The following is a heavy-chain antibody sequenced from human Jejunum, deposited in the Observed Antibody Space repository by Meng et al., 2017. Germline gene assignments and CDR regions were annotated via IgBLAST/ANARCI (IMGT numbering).Heavy chain of an antibody. CDR1: GFSLSTRGVG. J-gene: IGHJ5*02. V-gene: IGHV2-5*02. CDR3: AHRLAYSSNYNVGWFDP. CDR2: IYWDDDK. D-gene: IGHD6-13*01. Sequence: QITLKEAVPTLVKPPQTLTLTCTFSGFSLSTRGVGVGWIRQPPGKALDCLALIYWDDDKRYNPSLKNRLTITKDTSKNQVVLTMTNMDPVDTATYYCAHRLAYSSNYNVGWFDPWGQGTLVTVSS.